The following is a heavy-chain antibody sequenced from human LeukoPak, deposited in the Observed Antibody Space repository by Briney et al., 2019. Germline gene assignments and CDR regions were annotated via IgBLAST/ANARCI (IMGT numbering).Heavy chain of an antibody. D-gene: IGHD3-22*01. CDR1: GYAFTSYG. CDR2: ISAYSGNT. V-gene: IGHV1-18*01. CDR3: ARDDDIRLFDY. J-gene: IGHJ4*02. Sequence: ASVKVSCKASGYAFTSYGISWVRQAPGQGPEWMGWISAYSGNTNYAQKLQGRVTMTTDTSTSTAYMELRSLRSDDTAVYYCARDDDIRLFDYWGQGTLVTVSS.